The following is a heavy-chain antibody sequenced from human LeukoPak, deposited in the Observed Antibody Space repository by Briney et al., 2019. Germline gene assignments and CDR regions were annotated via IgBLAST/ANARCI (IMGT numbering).Heavy chain of an antibody. D-gene: IGHD4-11*01. Sequence: GSLSLSCVASGFTFSDYAMNWVRQAPGKGLEWVSTFKTNYNQVYYAESVRGRFTISTDNSKNTAYLQMNSLRVEDTDLYYCARSVPDYTRFDFWGQGALVTVSS. V-gene: IGHV3-23*05. CDR2: FKTNYNQV. CDR3: ARSVPDYTRFDF. CDR1: GFTFSDYA. J-gene: IGHJ4*02.